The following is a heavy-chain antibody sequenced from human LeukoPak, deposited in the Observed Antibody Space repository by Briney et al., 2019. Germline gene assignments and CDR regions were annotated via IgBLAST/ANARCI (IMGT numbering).Heavy chain of an antibody. CDR1: GYTVTTYW. D-gene: IGHD5-18*01. CDR3: ARAASETADLDY. J-gene: IGHJ4*02. V-gene: IGHV5-51*01. CDR2: IYPGDSDT. Sequence: GESLKISCKGSGYTVTTYWIGWVRQMPGKGLEWMGIIYPGDSDTRYSPSFRGQVTISADKSISTAYLQWSTLKASDTAMYYCARAASETADLDYWGQGTLVTVSS.